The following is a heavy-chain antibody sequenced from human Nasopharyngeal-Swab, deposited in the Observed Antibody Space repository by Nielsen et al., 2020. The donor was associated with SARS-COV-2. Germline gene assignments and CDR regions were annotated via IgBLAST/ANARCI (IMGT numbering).Heavy chain of an antibody. CDR1: GFTFSDYY. CDR3: ARDLWEGKRWSGSYYYYGMDV. V-gene: IGHV3-11*01. J-gene: IGHJ6*02. D-gene: IGHD3-3*01. Sequence: GESLKISCAASGFTFSDYYMSWIRQAPGKGLAWVSYISSSGSTIYYADSVKGRFTISRDNAKNSLYLQMNSLRAEDTAVYYCARDLWEGKRWSGSYYYYGMDVWGQGTTVTVSS. CDR2: ISSSGSTI.